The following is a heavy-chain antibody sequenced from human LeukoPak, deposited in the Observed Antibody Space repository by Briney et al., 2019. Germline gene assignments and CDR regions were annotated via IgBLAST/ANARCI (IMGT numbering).Heavy chain of an antibody. CDR2: IIPIFGAT. V-gene: IGHV1-69*06. J-gene: IGHJ4*02. CDR1: GGTFSSYA. Sequence: SVKVSCKASGGTFSSYAISWVRQAPGQGLEWMGGIIPIFGATDYAQKFQGRVTITADKSTSTAYMELSSLRSEDTAVYYCARAYVNNYYGSGSYYLTGLYYFDYWGQGTLVTVSS. CDR3: ARAYVNNYYGSGSYYLTGLYYFDY. D-gene: IGHD3-10*01.